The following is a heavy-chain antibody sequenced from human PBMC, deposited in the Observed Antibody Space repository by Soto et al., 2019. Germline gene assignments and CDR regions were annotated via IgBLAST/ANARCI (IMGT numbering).Heavy chain of an antibody. CDR1: GFTFISYS. CDR2: ISSSSSYI. D-gene: IGHD5-12*01. Sequence: GGSLRLSCAASGFTFISYSMNWVRQAPGKGLEWVSSISSSSSYIYYADSVKGRFTISRDNAKNSLYLQMNSLRAEDTAVYYCAREMATITGFEYWGQGSLVTVSS. V-gene: IGHV3-21*01. J-gene: IGHJ4*02. CDR3: AREMATITGFEY.